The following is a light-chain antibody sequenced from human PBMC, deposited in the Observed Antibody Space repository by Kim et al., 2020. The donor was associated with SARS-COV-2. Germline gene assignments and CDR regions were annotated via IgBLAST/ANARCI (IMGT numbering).Light chain of an antibody. CDR2: YDS. CDR3: QVWDSSSDHWV. J-gene: IGLJ3*02. Sequence: APGKTARITCGGNNIGSKSVHWYQQQPGQAPVLVIYYDSDRPSGIPERFSGSNSGNTATLTISRVEAGDEADYYCQVWDSSSDHWVFGGGTKVTVL. CDR1: NIGSKS. V-gene: IGLV3-21*04.